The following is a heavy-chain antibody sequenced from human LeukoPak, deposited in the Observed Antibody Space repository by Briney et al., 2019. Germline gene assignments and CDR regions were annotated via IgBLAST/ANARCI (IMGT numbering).Heavy chain of an antibody. D-gene: IGHD3-22*01. CDR3: AGDKYYYDSSGYLPFDY. Sequence: ASVKVSCKASGYPFTGYYMHWVRQAPGQGLEWMGWINPNSGGTNYAQKFQGRVTMTRDTSISTAYMELSRLRSDDTAVYYCAGDKYYYDSSGYLPFDYWGQGTLVTVSS. V-gene: IGHV1-2*02. CDR2: INPNSGGT. J-gene: IGHJ4*02. CDR1: GYPFTGYY.